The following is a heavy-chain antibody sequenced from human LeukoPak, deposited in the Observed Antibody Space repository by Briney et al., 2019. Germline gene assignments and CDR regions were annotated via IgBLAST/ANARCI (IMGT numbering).Heavy chain of an antibody. J-gene: IGHJ4*02. V-gene: IGHV3-7*01. D-gene: IGHD1-1*01. CDR1: GFTFSRYW. Sequence: AGGSLRLSCAASGFTFSRYWMTWVRQAPGKGLEWVANIKDDGSENSYVESVKGRFTISRDNAKNSLYLQLNSLRAEDTAVYFCARQRYSDYWGQGTLVTVSS. CDR3: ARQRYSDY. CDR2: IKDDGSEN.